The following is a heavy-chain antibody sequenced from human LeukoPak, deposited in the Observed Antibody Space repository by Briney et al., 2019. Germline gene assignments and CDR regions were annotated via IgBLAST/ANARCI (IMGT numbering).Heavy chain of an antibody. D-gene: IGHD4-23*01. CDR1: GYTFTSYG. CDR3: ARAPVRWFLAINWFDP. CDR2: MNPNSGNT. V-gene: IGHV1-8*01. J-gene: IGHJ5*02. Sequence: ASVKVSCKASGYTFTSYGINWVRQATGQGLEWMGWMNPNSGNTGYAQKFQGRVTMTRNTSISTAYMELSSLRSEDTAVYYCARAPVRWFLAINWFDPWGQGTLVTVSS.